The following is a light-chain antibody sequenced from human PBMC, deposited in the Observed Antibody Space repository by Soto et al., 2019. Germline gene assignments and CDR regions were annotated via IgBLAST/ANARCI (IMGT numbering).Light chain of an antibody. V-gene: IGKV3-15*01. Sequence: EIVMTQSPATLSVSPGERATLSCRASQSISTILAWYQQRPGQAPRLLMYGASTRAAGFPVRFSGSGSGTEFNLTISSLQSEDFGVYYCQHYNNWPRATFGGGTKVDIK. CDR1: QSISTI. J-gene: IGKJ4*01. CDR3: QHYNNWPRAT. CDR2: GAS.